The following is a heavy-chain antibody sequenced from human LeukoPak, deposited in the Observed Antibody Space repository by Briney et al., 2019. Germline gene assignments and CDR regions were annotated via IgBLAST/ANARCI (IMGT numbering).Heavy chain of an antibody. V-gene: IGHV3-30*04. CDR2: ISYDGSNK. CDR3: AREALAYRGYREVADY. J-gene: IGHJ4*02. CDR1: GFTFSSYA. Sequence: GRSLRLSCAASGFTFSSYAMHWVRQAPGKGLEWVAVISYDGSNKYYADSVKGRFTISRDNSKNTLYLQMNSLRAEDTAVYYCAREALAYRGYREVADYWGQGTLVTVSS. D-gene: IGHD5-18*01.